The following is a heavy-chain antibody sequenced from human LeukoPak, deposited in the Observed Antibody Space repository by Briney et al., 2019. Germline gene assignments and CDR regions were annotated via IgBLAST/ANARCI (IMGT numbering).Heavy chain of an antibody. D-gene: IGHD1/OR15-1a*01. CDR2: IKQDGSEK. CDR1: GFTFSSYW. CDR3: ARDLSWNNGPPGAFDI. J-gene: IGHJ3*02. Sequence: GGSLRLSCAASGFTFSSYWMSWVRQAPGKGLEWVANIKQDGSEKYYVDSVKGRFTISRDNAKNSLYLQMNSLRAEDTAVYYCARDLSWNNGPPGAFDIWGQGTMVTVSS. V-gene: IGHV3-7*01.